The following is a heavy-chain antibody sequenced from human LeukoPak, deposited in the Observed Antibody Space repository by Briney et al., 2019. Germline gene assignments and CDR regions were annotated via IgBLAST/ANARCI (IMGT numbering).Heavy chain of an antibody. J-gene: IGHJ4*02. CDR3: ARSLGYSSGWYGGDY. V-gene: IGHV1-46*01. CDR1: GYTFTSYY. CDR2: INPSGGST. Sequence: ASVTVSCTASGYTFTSYYMHWVRQAPGQGLEWMGIINPSGGSTSYAQKFQGRVTMTRDTSTSTVYMELSSLRSEDTAVYYCARSLGYSSGWYGGDYWGQGTLVTVSS. D-gene: IGHD6-19*01.